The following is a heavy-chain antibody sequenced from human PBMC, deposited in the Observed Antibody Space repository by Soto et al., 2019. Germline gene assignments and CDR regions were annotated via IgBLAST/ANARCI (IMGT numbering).Heavy chain of an antibody. V-gene: IGHV4-34*01. J-gene: IGHJ6*02. Sequence: PSETLSLTCAVYGGSFSGYYWSWIRQPPGKGLEWIGEINHSGSTNYNPSLKSRVTISVDTSKNQFSLKLSSVTAADTAVYYCARGRGGYSYGYHYYYGMDVWGQGTTVTVSS. D-gene: IGHD5-18*01. CDR2: INHSGST. CDR3: ARGRGGYSYGYHYYYGMDV. CDR1: GGSFSGYY.